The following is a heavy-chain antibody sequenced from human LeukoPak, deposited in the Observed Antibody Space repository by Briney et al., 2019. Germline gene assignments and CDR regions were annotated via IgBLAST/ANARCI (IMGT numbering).Heavy chain of an antibody. CDR2: ISPYGGDT. Sequence: GGSLRLSCAASGFTFSIYWMNWVRQAPGKGLVWVAHISPYGGDTYYADSVKGRFTISRDNAGNTLYLQMNSLRDEDTAAYYCVRDGLGTTPYDNWGQGILVTVSS. CDR3: VRDGLGTTPYDN. V-gene: IGHV3-74*01. J-gene: IGHJ4*02. CDR1: GFTFSIYW. D-gene: IGHD2-2*01.